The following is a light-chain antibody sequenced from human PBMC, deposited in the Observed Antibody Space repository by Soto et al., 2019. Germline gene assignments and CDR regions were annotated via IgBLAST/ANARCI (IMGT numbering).Light chain of an antibody. V-gene: IGLV1-40*01. J-gene: IGLJ1*01. CDR1: ISKNGAGYD. CDR2: GNS. CDR3: QSYDISLSGFHV. Sequence: QSVLTQPPSVSGAPGQRVTISCTGSISKNGAGYDVHWYQQLPGTVPKVRIYGNSNRPSGVPDRFSGSKSGTSASLAITGLQAEDEADYYCQSYDISLSGFHVFGTGTKVTVL.